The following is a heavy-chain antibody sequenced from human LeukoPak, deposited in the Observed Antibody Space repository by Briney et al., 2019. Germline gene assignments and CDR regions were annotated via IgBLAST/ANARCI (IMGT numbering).Heavy chain of an antibody. CDR3: AKALYGGHDY. CDR2: LSGNGNTI. CDR1: GFTFSTYA. V-gene: IGHV3-23*01. J-gene: IGHJ4*02. Sequence: PGGSLRLSCAASGFTFSTYAMSWVRQAPGKGLECVSALSGNGNTIYYADSVKGRFTISRDNSKNTLFLQMNSLRAEDTAVYYCAKALYGGHDYWGQGTLVTVSS. D-gene: IGHD4-23*01.